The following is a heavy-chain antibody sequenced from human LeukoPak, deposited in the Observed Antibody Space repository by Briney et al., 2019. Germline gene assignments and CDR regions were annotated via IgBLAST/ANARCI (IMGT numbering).Heavy chain of an antibody. Sequence: ASVKVSCKASGYTFTGYYMHWVRQAPGQGLEWMGWINPNSGGTNPAQKFHGRVTMTRDTSISTAFMELSRLRSDDTALYYCARDHPGDYASPDAFDIWGQGTMVTVSS. CDR2: INPNSGGT. CDR3: ARDHPGDYASPDAFDI. D-gene: IGHD4-17*01. J-gene: IGHJ3*02. CDR1: GYTFTGYY. V-gene: IGHV1-2*02.